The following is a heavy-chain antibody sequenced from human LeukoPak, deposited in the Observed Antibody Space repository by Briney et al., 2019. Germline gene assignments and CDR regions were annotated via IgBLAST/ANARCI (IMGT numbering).Heavy chain of an antibody. CDR1: GGSISSYY. D-gene: IGHD6-19*01. Sequence: PSETLSLTCTVSGGSISSYYWSWIRQPPGKGLEWIGYIYYSGSTKYNPSLKSRVTISVDTSKNQFSLKLSSVTAADTAVYYCARQLYLYSSGWHFDYWGQGTLVTVSS. CDR2: IYYSGST. J-gene: IGHJ4*02. CDR3: ARQLYLYSSGWHFDY. V-gene: IGHV4-59*08.